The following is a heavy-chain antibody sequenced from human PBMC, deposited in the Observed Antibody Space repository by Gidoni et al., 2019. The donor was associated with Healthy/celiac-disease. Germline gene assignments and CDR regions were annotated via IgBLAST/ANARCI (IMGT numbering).Heavy chain of an antibody. CDR2: INHSGSN. J-gene: IGHJ6*02. D-gene: IGHD2-15*01. V-gene: IGHV4-34*01. CDR1: GGSSSGHY. Sequence: QVQLQQWAAGLLKPSETPSPTPAPYGGSSSGHYCSWICQPPGQGLEWIGEINHSGSNTYKPTLKSRVTITGDTSKNQFSMKLSSVTAADTAVYYCAGGRGGKRPGAIEGRYYYYGVDVWGQGTTVTVSS. CDR3: AGGRGGKRPGAIEGRYYYYGVDV.